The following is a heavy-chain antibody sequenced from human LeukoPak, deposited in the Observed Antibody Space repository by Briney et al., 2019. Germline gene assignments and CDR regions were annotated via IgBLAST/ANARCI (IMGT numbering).Heavy chain of an antibody. J-gene: IGHJ4*02. Sequence: GASVKVSCKASGGTFTNYAINWVRQAPGQGLEWMGGIIPIFGTAHNSQKYQGRVTITAVDSMNTAYMELSSLRSDDTAVYYCARGWLAETTVVTPYNYWGQGTLVTVSS. CDR3: ARGWLAETTVVTPYNY. CDR1: GGTFTNYA. V-gene: IGHV1-69*13. D-gene: IGHD4-23*01. CDR2: IIPIFGTA.